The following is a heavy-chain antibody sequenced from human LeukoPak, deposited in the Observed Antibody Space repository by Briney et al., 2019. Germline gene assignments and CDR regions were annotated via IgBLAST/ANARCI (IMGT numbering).Heavy chain of an antibody. CDR2: ISGDGGST. Sequence: QPGGSLRLSCAASCFTFDDSAMHWVRQAPGKGLEWVSVISGDGGSTNYADSVKGRFTTSRDNSRNSLYLQMNSLRIEDTALYYCVKKSGRPYWGQGTLVTVSS. D-gene: IGHD1-26*01. CDR1: CFTFDDSA. J-gene: IGHJ4*02. CDR3: VKKSGRPY. V-gene: IGHV3-43*02.